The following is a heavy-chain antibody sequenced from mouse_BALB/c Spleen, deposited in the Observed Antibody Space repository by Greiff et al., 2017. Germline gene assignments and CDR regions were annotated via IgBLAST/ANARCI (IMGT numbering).Heavy chain of an antibody. J-gene: IGHJ4*01. Sequence: QVQLKESGPGLVQPSQSLSITCTVSGFSLTGYGVHWVRQSPGKGLEWLGVIWSGGSTDYNAAFISRLSISKDNSKSQVFFKMNSLQANDTAIYYCARMYGRDYYAMDYWGQGTSVTVSS. V-gene: IGHV2-2*02. D-gene: IGHD2-10*02. CDR3: ARMYGRDYYAMDY. CDR1: GFSLTGYG. CDR2: IWSGGST.